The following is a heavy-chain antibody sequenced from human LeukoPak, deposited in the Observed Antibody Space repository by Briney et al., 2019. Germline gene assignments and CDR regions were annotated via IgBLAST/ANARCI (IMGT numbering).Heavy chain of an antibody. CDR1: GFTFSSYW. J-gene: IGHJ4*02. Sequence: GGSLRLSCAASGFTFSSYWMSWVRQAPGKGLEWVANIKQDGSEKYYVDSVKGRFTISRDNAKNSLYLQMNSLRAEDTAVYYCAREGTLYSSSSIYFDYWGQGTLVTVSS. V-gene: IGHV3-7*01. CDR2: IKQDGSEK. CDR3: AREGTLYSSSSIYFDY. D-gene: IGHD6-6*01.